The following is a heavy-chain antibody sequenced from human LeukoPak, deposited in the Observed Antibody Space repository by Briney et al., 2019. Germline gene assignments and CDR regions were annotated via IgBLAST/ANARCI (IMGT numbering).Heavy chain of an antibody. Sequence: ASVKVSCKASGYTFTSYGISWVRQAPGQRLEWMGWISAYNGNTNYAQKLQGRVTMTTDTSTSTAYMELRSLRSDDTAVYYCAREDRSFRGAKIGLDYWGQGTLVTVSS. CDR1: GYTFTSYG. V-gene: IGHV1-18*01. CDR2: ISAYNGNT. J-gene: IGHJ4*02. D-gene: IGHD3-16*01. CDR3: AREDRSFRGAKIGLDY.